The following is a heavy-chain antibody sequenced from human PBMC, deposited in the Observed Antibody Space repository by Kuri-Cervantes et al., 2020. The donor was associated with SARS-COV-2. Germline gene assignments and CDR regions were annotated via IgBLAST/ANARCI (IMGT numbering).Heavy chain of an antibody. J-gene: IGHJ5*01. CDR3: ARDHLVDTAMVFDP. D-gene: IGHD5-18*01. CDR2: INPNSGGT. CDR1: GYTFTGYY. V-gene: IGHV1-2*04. Sequence: ASVKVSCKASGYTFTGYYMHWVRQAPGQGLEWMGWINPNSGGTNYAQKFQGWVTMTTDTSTSTAYMELRSLRSDDTAVYYCARDHLVDTAMVFDPWGQGTLVTGSS.